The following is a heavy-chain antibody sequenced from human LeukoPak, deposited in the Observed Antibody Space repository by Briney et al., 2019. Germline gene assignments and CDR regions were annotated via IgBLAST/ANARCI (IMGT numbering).Heavy chain of an antibody. CDR3: ARWEVVVVVPAARYYGMDV. D-gene: IGHD2-2*01. CDR2: INHSGST. Sequence: PSETLSLTCAVYGGSFSGYYWSWIRQPPGKGLEWIGEINHSGSTNYNPSLKSRVTISVDASKNQFSLKLSSVTAADTAVYYCARWEVVVVVPAARYYGMDVWGKGTTVTVSS. V-gene: IGHV4-34*01. CDR1: GGSFSGYY. J-gene: IGHJ6*04.